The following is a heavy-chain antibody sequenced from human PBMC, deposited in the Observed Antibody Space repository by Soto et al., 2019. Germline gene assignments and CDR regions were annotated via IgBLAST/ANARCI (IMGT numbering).Heavy chain of an antibody. D-gene: IGHD3-3*01. Sequence: GGSLRLSCAASGFTVSSNYMSWVRQAPGKGLEWVSVIYSGGSTYYADSVKGRFTISRDNSKNTLYLQMNSLRAEDTAVYYCAAGVKYYDFWSGYSSFDYWGQGTLVTVSS. J-gene: IGHJ4*02. V-gene: IGHV3-53*01. CDR2: IYSGGST. CDR1: GFTVSSNY. CDR3: AAGVKYYDFWSGYSSFDY.